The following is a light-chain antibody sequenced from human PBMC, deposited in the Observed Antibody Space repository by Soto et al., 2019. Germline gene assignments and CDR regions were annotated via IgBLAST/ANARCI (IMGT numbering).Light chain of an antibody. V-gene: IGKV1-5*01. Sequence: IQMTQSPSTLSASVGDRVTITCRASQSISSWLAWYQQKPGKAPKLLIYDASSLESGVPSRFSGSGSGTEFTLTISSLQPDDFATYYCQQYNSPMWTFGQGTKVDIK. CDR3: QQYNSPMWT. CDR1: QSISSW. CDR2: DAS. J-gene: IGKJ1*01.